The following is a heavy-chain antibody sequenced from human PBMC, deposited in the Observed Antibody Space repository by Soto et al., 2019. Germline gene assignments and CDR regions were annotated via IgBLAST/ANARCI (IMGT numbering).Heavy chain of an antibody. CDR2: IKQDGSEK. J-gene: IGHJ4*02. Sequence: PGGSLRLSCAASGFTFSSYWMSWVRQAPGKGLEWVANIKQDGSEKYYVDSVKGRFTISRDNAKNSLYLQMNSLRAEDTAVYYCASEVYDSSGYSFDYWGQGTLVTVSS. CDR3: ASEVYDSSGYSFDY. CDR1: GFTFSSYW. D-gene: IGHD3-22*01. V-gene: IGHV3-7*05.